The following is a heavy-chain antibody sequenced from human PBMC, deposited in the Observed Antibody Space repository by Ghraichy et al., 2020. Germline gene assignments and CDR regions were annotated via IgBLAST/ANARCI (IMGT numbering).Heavy chain of an antibody. CDR3: ARGMDST. V-gene: IGHV1-2*02. CDR2: INPNSGGT. D-gene: IGHD2-2*03. J-gene: IGHJ5*02. Sequence: VPGQGLEWMGWINPNSGGTNYAQKFQGRVTMTRDTSISTAYMELSRLRSDDTAVYYCARGMDSTWGQGTLVTVSS.